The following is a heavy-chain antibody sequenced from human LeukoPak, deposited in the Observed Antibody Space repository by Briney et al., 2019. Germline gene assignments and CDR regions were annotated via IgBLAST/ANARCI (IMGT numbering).Heavy chain of an antibody. CDR1: GFTFDDYA. Sequence: GGSLRLSCAASGFTFDDYAMHWVRQAPGKGLEWVSGISWNSGSIGYADSVKGRFTISRDNAENSLYLQMNSLRAEDTALYYCAKDTLSIVGATSMDYWGQGTLVTVSS. V-gene: IGHV3-9*01. D-gene: IGHD1-26*01. J-gene: IGHJ4*02. CDR3: AKDTLSIVGATSMDY. CDR2: ISWNSGSI.